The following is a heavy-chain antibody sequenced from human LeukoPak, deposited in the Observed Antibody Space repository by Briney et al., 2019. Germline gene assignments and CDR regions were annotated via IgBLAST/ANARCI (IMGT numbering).Heavy chain of an antibody. V-gene: IGHV1-2*02. D-gene: IGHD3-10*01. CDR1: GYTFIGYY. CDR3: ARVSLVRGAPDYYFDY. Sequence: ASVKVSCKASGYTFIGYYVHWVRQAPGQGLEWMGWVDPNSGGTDYAQKFQGRITMTRETSISTAYMELNSLRSDDTAVYYCARVSLVRGAPDYYFDYWGQGTLVTVSS. J-gene: IGHJ4*02. CDR2: VDPNSGGT.